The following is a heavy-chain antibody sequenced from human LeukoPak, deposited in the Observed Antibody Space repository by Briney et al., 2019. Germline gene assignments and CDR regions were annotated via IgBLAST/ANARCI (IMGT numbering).Heavy chain of an antibody. CDR2: ISSSSSTI. J-gene: IGHJ3*02. Sequence: PGGSLRLSCAASGFTFSSYSMNWVRQAPGKGLEWVSYISSSSSTIYYADSVKGRFTISRDNAKNSLYLQMNSLRAEDTAVYYCAREGGIAAAGPPGAFDIWGQGTMVTVSS. V-gene: IGHV3-48*04. CDR3: AREGGIAAAGPPGAFDI. D-gene: IGHD6-13*01. CDR1: GFTFSSYS.